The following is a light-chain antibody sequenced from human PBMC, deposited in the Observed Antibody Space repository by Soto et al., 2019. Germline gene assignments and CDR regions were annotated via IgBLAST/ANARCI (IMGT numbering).Light chain of an antibody. CDR1: SSNIGSNY. CDR2: RNN. CDR3: AAWDDSLSGPVV. Sequence: QSVLTQPPSASGTPGQRVTISCSGSSSNIGSNYVYWYQQLPGTAPKLLIYRNNQGPSGVPDRFSGSKSGTSASLAISGLRSEDEADYYCAAWDDSLSGPVVFGGGTKLTVL. V-gene: IGLV1-47*01. J-gene: IGLJ2*01.